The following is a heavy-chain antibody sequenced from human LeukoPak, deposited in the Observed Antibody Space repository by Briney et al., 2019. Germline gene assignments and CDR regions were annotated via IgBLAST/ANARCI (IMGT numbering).Heavy chain of an antibody. CDR2: IYYSGST. V-gene: IGHV4-39*07. Sequence: SQTLSLTCTVSGGSISSGDYYWSWIRQPPGKGLEWIGSIYYSGSTYYNPSLKSRVTISVDTSKNQFSLKLSSVTAADTAVYYCARAPADSSLNWFDPWGQGTLVTVSS. D-gene: IGHD3-22*01. J-gene: IGHJ5*02. CDR3: ARAPADSSLNWFDP. CDR1: GGSISSGDYY.